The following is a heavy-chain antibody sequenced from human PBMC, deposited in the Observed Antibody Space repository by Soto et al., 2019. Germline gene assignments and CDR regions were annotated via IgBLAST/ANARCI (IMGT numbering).Heavy chain of an antibody. CDR3: TRGKCGYSYGYGY. Sequence: QVQLVQSGAEVKKPGASVKVSCKASGYTCTSYDINWVRQATGQGLEWMGWMNPNSGNTGYAHKCQGRVTMTRHTAISTAYMELSSLRSEDTAVSYGTRGKCGYSYGYGYWGKGTMVTVSS. J-gene: IGHJ4*02. D-gene: IGHD5-18*01. V-gene: IGHV1-8*01. CDR2: MNPNSGNT. CDR1: GYTCTSYD.